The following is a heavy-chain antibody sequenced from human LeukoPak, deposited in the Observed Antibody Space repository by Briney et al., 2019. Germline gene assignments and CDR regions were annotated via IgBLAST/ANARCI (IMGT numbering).Heavy chain of an antibody. CDR3: AIGGYSSSWYYFDY. CDR2: INPNSGGT. V-gene: IGHV1-2*04. CDR1: GYTFTGYY. Sequence: GASVKVSCKASGYTFTGYYMHWVRQAPGQGLEWMGWINPNSGGTNYAQKFQGWVTMTRDTSISTAYMELSRLRSDDTAVYYCAIGGYSSSWYYFDYWGRGTLVTVSS. J-gene: IGHJ4*02. D-gene: IGHD6-13*01.